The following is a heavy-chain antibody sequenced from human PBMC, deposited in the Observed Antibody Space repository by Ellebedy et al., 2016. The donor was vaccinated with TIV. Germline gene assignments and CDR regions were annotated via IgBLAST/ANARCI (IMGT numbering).Heavy chain of an antibody. CDR1: GFSFRSYW. V-gene: IGHV3-7*01. CDR3: ARRGSYGDYAVQVNSWFDS. Sequence: PGGSLRLSCAASGFSFRSYWMTWVRQAPGKGLEWVANIYQDGSERLYGGSVKGRFTISRDTVNNLLFLQMDGLRADDTAVYYCARRGSYGDYAVQVNSWFDSWGQGTLVTVSS. J-gene: IGHJ5*01. D-gene: IGHD4-17*01. CDR2: IYQDGSER.